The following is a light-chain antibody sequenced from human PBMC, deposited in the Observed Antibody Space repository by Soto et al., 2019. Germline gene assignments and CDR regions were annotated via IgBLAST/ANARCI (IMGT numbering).Light chain of an antibody. J-gene: IGKJ2*01. CDR2: LGS. V-gene: IGKV2-28*01. CDR1: QSLLHSNGYNY. Sequence: DIVMTQSPLSLPVTPGEPASISCRSSQSLLHSNGYNYLDWYLQKPGQSPQLLIYLGSNRASGVPDRFSGSGSDTDFTLKISRVEAEDVGVYYCMQTLQTPYPFGQGTKLEIK. CDR3: MQTLQTPYP.